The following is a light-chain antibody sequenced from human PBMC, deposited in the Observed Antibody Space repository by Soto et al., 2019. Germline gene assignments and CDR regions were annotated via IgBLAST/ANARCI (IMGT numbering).Light chain of an antibody. V-gene: IGLV1-40*01. J-gene: IGLJ3*02. CDR1: SSNIGTGYD. CDR2: GNT. CDR3: QSYDGSLSGWV. Sequence: SVLTQPPSVSGAPGQRVTISCTGSSSNIGTGYDVHWYQQVPGTAPKLLISGNTNRPSGVPDRFSGSKSGTSASLAITGLQAEDEADYFCQSYDGSLSGWVFGGGTKLTVL.